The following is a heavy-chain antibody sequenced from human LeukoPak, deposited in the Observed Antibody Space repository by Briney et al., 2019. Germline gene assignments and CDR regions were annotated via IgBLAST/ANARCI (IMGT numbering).Heavy chain of an antibody. D-gene: IGHD3-22*01. CDR3: ARSFDSSGYYYYGMDV. CDR2: IYYSGST. J-gene: IGHJ6*02. Sequence: SETLSLSCTVSGGSISNYYWSWIRQPPGKGLEWIGYIYYSGSTSYNSSLKSRVTISLDTPKNQFSLKLNSVTAADTAVYYCARSFDSSGYYYYGMDVWGQGTTVTVSS. CDR1: GGSISNYY. V-gene: IGHV4-59*01.